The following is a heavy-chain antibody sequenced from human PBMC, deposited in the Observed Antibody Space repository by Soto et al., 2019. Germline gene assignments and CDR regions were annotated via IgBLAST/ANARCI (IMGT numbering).Heavy chain of an antibody. D-gene: IGHD3-22*01. Sequence: EVQLVESGVGLIQPGGSLRLSGAASGFTVSSNYMSWVREAPGKGLEWVSVIYSGGNTYYADSVKGRFTISRDNSKNTLYLQMNRLRAEDTAVYYCARDKYYDSSPPSNYYYYGMDVWGQGTTVTVSS. CDR3: ARDKYYDSSPPSNYYYYGMDV. V-gene: IGHV3-53*01. CDR2: IYSGGNT. J-gene: IGHJ6*02. CDR1: GFTVSSNY.